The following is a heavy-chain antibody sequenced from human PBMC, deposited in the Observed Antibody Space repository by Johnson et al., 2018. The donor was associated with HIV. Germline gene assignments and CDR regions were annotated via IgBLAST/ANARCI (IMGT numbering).Heavy chain of an antibody. D-gene: IGHD3-16*02. J-gene: IGHJ3*02. CDR2: ISSNGGST. V-gene: IGHV3-64*01. CDR3: ARGGITFGGVIAPGAFDI. CDR1: GFTFSSYA. Sequence: MLLVESVGGLVQPGGSLRLSCAASGFTFSSYAMHWVRQAPGKGLEYVSAISSNGGSTYYANSVKGRFTISRDNSKNTLYLQMGSLRAEDMAVYYCARGGITFGGVIAPGAFDIWGQGTMVTVSS.